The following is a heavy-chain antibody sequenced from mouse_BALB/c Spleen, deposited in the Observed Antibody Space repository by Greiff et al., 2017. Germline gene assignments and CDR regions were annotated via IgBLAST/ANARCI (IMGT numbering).Heavy chain of an antibody. CDR1: GFTFSSYA. Sequence: EVMLVESGGGLVKPGGSLKLSCAASGFTFSSYAMSWVRQTPEKRLEWVATISSGGSYTYYPDSVKGRFTISRDNAKNTLYLQMSSLRSEDTAMYYCARHEHDYDLYYFDYWGQGTTLTVSS. J-gene: IGHJ2*01. CDR2: ISSGGSYT. V-gene: IGHV5-9-3*01. CDR3: ARHEHDYDLYYFDY. D-gene: IGHD2-4*01.